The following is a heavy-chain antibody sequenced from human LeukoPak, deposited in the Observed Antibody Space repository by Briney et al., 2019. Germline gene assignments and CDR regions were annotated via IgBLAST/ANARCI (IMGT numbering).Heavy chain of an antibody. CDR3: ARDTGLYYYYGMDV. CDR1: GFTFSSYW. V-gene: IGHV3-74*01. Sequence: GGSLRLSCAASGFTFSSYWMHWVRQAPGKGLVWVSRINSDGSSTSYADSVKGRFTISRDSAKNTLYLQMNSLRAEDTAVYYCARDTGLYYYYGMDVWGQGTTVTVSS. CDR2: INSDGSST. J-gene: IGHJ6*02.